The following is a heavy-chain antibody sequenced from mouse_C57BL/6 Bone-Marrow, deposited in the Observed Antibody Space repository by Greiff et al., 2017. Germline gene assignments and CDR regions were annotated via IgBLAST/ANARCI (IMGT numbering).Heavy chain of an antibody. CDR3: ARGGYTPWFAY. Sequence: VKLMESGAELVKPGASVKISCKASGYAFSSYWMNWVKQRPGKGLEWIGQIYPGDGDTNSNGKFKGKATLTADKSSSTAYLQLSSLSAEDTAVYFCARGGYTPWFAYWGQGTLVTVSA. D-gene: IGHD3-1*01. J-gene: IGHJ3*01. CDR2: IYPGDGDT. V-gene: IGHV1-80*01. CDR1: GYAFSSYW.